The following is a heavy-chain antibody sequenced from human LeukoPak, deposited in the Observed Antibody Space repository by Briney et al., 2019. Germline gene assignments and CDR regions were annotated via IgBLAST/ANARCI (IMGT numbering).Heavy chain of an antibody. V-gene: IGHV3-23*01. D-gene: IGHD1-26*01. Sequence: PGGSLRLSCAASGFTFSSYAMSGVRQAPGKGLEWVSVISGSGGSTYYADSVKGRFTISRDNSKNTLYLQMNSLRAEDTAVYYCAKDPSGSSPYYFDYWGQGTLVTVSS. CDR1: GFTFSSYA. CDR2: ISGSGGST. J-gene: IGHJ4*02. CDR3: AKDPSGSSPYYFDY.